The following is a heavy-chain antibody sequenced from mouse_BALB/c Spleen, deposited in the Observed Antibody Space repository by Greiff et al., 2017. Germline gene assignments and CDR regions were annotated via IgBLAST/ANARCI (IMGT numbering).Heavy chain of an antibody. Sequence: VQLQQSGPELVKPGASVKMSCKASGYTFTSYVMHWVKQKPGQGLEWIGYINPYNDGTKYNEKFKGKATLTSDKSSSTAYMELSSLTSEDSAVYYCARDTTVVDYAMDYWGQGTSVTVSS. J-gene: IGHJ4*01. CDR1: GYTFTSYV. CDR3: ARDTTVVDYAMDY. D-gene: IGHD1-1*01. CDR2: INPYNDGT. V-gene: IGHV1-14*01.